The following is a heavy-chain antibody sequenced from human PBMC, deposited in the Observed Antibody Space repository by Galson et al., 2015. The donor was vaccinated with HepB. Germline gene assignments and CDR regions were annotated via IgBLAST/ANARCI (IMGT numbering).Heavy chain of an antibody. Sequence: SVKVSCKASGYTFTSYYMHWVRQAPGRGLEWMGIINPSGGSTTYAQKFQGRVTMTRDTSTSTVYMELSSLRSEDTAVYYCARDRKRHIVVVTAIRHAGGDFDYWGQGTLVTVSS. D-gene: IGHD2-21*02. V-gene: IGHV1-46*01. CDR2: INPSGGST. J-gene: IGHJ4*02. CDR1: GYTFTSYY. CDR3: ARDRKRHIVVVTAIRHAGGDFDY.